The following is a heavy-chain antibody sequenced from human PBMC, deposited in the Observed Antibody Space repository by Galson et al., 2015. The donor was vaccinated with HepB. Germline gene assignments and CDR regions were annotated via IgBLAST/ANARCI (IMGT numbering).Heavy chain of an antibody. CDR1: GFSLSTSGMR. J-gene: IGHJ6*02. Sequence: PALVKPTQTLTLTCTFSGFSLSTSGMRVSWIRQPPGKALEWLARIDWDDDKFYSTSLKTRLTISKDTSKNQVVLTMTNMDPVDTATYYCARSPPEMTYCSGGSCYPYGMDVWGQGTTVTVSS. V-gene: IGHV2-70*04. CDR3: ARSPPEMTYCSGGSCYPYGMDV. CDR2: IDWDDDK. D-gene: IGHD2-15*01.